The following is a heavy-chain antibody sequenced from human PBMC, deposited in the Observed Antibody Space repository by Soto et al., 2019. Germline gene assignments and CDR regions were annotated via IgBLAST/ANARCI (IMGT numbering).Heavy chain of an antibody. D-gene: IGHD6-19*01. V-gene: IGHV4-4*07. J-gene: IGHJ4*02. CDR1: GGSISSYY. CDR2: IYTSGST. CDR3: ARDRHSSGWYVRDY. Sequence: SETLSLTCTASGGSISSYYWSWIRQPAGKGLEWIGRIYTSGSTNYNPSLKGRVTMSVDTSKNQFSLKLNSVTAADTAVYYCARDRHSSGWYVRDYWGQGTLVTVSS.